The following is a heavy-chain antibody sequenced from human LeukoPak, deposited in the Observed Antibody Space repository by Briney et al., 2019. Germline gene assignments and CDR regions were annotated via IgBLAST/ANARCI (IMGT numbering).Heavy chain of an antibody. Sequence: GGSLRLSCAASGFTVSSNYMSWVRQAPGKGLEWVSVIYSGGSTYYADSVKGRFTFSRDNSKNTVFLQMNSLKADDTAVYYCARHVVGVGFDYWGQGTLVTVSS. J-gene: IGHJ4*02. D-gene: IGHD3-22*01. V-gene: IGHV3-66*04. CDR3: ARHVVGVGFDY. CDR1: GFTVSSNY. CDR2: IYSGGST.